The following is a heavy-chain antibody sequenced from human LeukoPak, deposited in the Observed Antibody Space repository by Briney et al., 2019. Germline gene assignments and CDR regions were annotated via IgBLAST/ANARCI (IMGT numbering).Heavy chain of an antibody. Sequence: SETLSPTCTVSGGSISSYYWSWIRQPPGKGLEWIGYIYYSGSTNYNPSLKSRVTISADTSKNQFSLKLSSVTAADTAVYYCARGGSGGDCSAFDYWGQGTLVTVSS. CDR3: ARGGSGGDCSAFDY. J-gene: IGHJ4*02. V-gene: IGHV4-59*01. D-gene: IGHD2-21*02. CDR1: GGSISSYY. CDR2: IYYSGST.